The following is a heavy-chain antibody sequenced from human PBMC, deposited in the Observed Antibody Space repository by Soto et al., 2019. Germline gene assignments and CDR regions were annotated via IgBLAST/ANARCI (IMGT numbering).Heavy chain of an antibody. J-gene: IGHJ4*02. Sequence: QVQLQQWGAGLLKPSETLSLTCAVYGGSFSGYYWTWIRQPPGTGLEWIGEINHSGSTNYNPSLKSRLTISVDTYKNQCSLKLPSVTVADTGVYYCARDKSPGLFDSWGQGTLVTVSS. CDR3: ARDKSPGLFDS. CDR2: INHSGST. CDR1: GGSFSGYY. V-gene: IGHV4-34*01.